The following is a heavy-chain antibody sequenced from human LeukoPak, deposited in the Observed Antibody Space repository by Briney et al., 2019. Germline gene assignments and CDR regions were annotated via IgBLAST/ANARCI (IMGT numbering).Heavy chain of an antibody. V-gene: IGHV3-48*03. CDR1: GFTFSTYE. Sequence: GGSLRLSCAASGFTFSTYEMNWVRQAPGKGLEWVSYISSSGTTIYYAASVKGRFTISRDNAKNSLSLQMNSLRAEDTAVYYCARGGISMIVVVITPDAFDIWGQGTMVTVSS. J-gene: IGHJ3*02. CDR2: ISSSGTTI. D-gene: IGHD3-22*01. CDR3: ARGGISMIVVVITPDAFDI.